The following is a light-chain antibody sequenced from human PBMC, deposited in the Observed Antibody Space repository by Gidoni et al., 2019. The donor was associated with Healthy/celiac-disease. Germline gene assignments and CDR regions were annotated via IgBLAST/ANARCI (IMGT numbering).Light chain of an antibody. CDR2: EVS. J-gene: IGLJ2*01. CDR1: SSYVVGYSY. CDR3: SSYAGSTNPVV. V-gene: IGLV2-8*01. Sequence: QSAMTKPHCASGSPGQAVTISCTGTSSYVVGYSYVSWYQQHPAQAPKLLIYEVSNRPPGVPDRFSGPNSGNTASLPVSVLQAAYEADYYCSSYAGSTNPVVFGGGTKLTVL.